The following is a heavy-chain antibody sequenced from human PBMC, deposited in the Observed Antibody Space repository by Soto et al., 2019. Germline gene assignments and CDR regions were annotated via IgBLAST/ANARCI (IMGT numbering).Heavy chain of an antibody. Sequence: EVQLLESGGGLVQPGGSLRLSCAASGFSFSIYAMNWVRQAPGKGLEWVSGIIGNAKDIYYADSVKGRFTISRDNSKNTHFRKVSSVRAEDTAVYDCARDARPDGDWDIDFWGQGTLVKVSS. CDR3: ARDARPDGDWDIDF. V-gene: IGHV3-23*01. D-gene: IGHD2-21*02. J-gene: IGHJ4*02. CDR2: IIGNAKDI. CDR1: GFSFSIYA.